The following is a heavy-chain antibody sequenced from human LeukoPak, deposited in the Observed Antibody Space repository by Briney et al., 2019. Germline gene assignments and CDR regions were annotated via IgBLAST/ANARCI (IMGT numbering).Heavy chain of an antibody. CDR1: GYTFTGYY. Sequence: EASVKVSCKASGYTFTGYYMHWVRQAPGQGLEWMGWINPNSGGTNYAQKLQGRVTMTTDTSTSTAYMELRSLRSDDAAVYYCARDRGSSSWYNYYYYYYYGMDVWGQGTTVTVSS. J-gene: IGHJ6*02. D-gene: IGHD6-13*01. CDR2: INPNSGGT. CDR3: ARDRGSSSWYNYYYYYYYGMDV. V-gene: IGHV1-2*02.